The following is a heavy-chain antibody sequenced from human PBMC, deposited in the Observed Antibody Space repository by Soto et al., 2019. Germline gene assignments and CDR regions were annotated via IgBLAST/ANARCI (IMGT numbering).Heavy chain of an antibody. CDR2: ISYEGSNI. D-gene: IGHD3-10*01. Sequence: PGGSLRLSCGASGFSFMSCGMQWVRQAPGKGLEWVAVISYEGSNINYVHSVKGRFIISRDNSKNMLYLQMNSLKPEDTAVYYCAKISWDYAGSGSFPHDAFDIWGQGTMVTVSS. CDR1: GFSFMSCG. CDR3: AKISWDYAGSGSFPHDAFDI. V-gene: IGHV3-30*18. J-gene: IGHJ3*02.